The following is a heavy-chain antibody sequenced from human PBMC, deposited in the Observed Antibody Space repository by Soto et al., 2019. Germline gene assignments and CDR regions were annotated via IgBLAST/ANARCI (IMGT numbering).Heavy chain of an antibody. CDR1: GVSIGSPNW. V-gene: IGHV4-4*02. CDR2: MWPSGGT. Sequence: QVHLQESGPGLVKPSGTLSLTCAVSGVSIGSPNWWTWVRQAPGKGLEWIGEMWPSGGTTYNPSLRNRVTISVDNSKNHLALTLTSVTAADTAIYYCARCLHCSNGGRFDPWGQGALVTVSS. CDR3: ARCLHCSNGGRFDP. D-gene: IGHD2-8*01. J-gene: IGHJ5*02.